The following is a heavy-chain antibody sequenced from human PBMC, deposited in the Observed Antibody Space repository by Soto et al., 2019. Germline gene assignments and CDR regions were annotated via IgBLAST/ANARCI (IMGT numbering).Heavy chain of an antibody. CDR2: ISSSSTI. V-gene: IGHV3-48*02. CDR1: GFTFSSYS. D-gene: IGHD3-22*01. CDR3: ARGEKTYYYDSSGYYFDY. J-gene: IGHJ4*02. Sequence: GGSLRLSCAASGFTFSSYSMNWVRQAPGKGLEWVSYISSSSTIYYADSVKGRFTISRDNAKNSLYLQMNSLRDEDTAVYYCARGEKTYYYDSSGYYFDYWGQGTLVTVSS.